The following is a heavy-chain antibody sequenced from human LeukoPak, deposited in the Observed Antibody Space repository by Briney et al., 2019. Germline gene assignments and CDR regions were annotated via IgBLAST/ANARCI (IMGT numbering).Heavy chain of an antibody. CDR1: GFTFSSYS. CDR2: ISSSSSYI. V-gene: IGHV3-21*01. D-gene: IGHD3-10*01. Sequence: GGSLRLSYAASGFTFSSYSMNWVRQAPGKGLEWVSSISSSSSYIYYADSVKGRFTISRDNAKNSLYLQMNSLRAEDTAVYYCARLASYYYGSEIVDYWGQGTLVTVSS. J-gene: IGHJ4*02. CDR3: ARLASYYYGSEIVDY.